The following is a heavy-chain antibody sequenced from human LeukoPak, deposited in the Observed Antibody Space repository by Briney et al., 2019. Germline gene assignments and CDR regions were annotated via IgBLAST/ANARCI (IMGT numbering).Heavy chain of an antibody. CDR1: GYTFTSYG. D-gene: IGHD1-26*01. J-gene: IGHJ4*02. CDR2: ISAYNGNT. CDR3: ARADSGSYSYHY. Sequence: ASVKVSSKASGYTFTSYGISWVRQAPGQGLGWMGWISAYNGNTNYVQKLQGRVTMTTDTSTSTAYMELRSLRSDDTAVYYCARADSGSYSYHYWGQGTLVTVSS. V-gene: IGHV1-18*01.